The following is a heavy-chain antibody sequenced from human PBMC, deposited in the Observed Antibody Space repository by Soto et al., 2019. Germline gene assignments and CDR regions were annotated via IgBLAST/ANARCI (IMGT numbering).Heavy chain of an antibody. CDR2: ISGSGGST. D-gene: IGHD4-17*01. V-gene: IGHV3-23*01. J-gene: IGHJ4*02. CDR3: AKDPRSAPYGDSNF. CDR1: GFTFSSYA. Sequence: EVQLLESGGGLVQPGGSLKLSCAASGFTFSSYAMSWVRQAPGKGLEWVSAISGSGGSTYYADSVKGRFTISRDNSKNMLYLQMNSLRAEDTAVYYCAKDPRSAPYGDSNFWRQGTLLTVSS.